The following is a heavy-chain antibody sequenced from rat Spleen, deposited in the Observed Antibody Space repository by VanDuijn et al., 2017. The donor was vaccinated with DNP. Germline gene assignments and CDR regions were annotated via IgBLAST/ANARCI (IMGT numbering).Heavy chain of an antibody. Sequence: EVQLVESGGGLVQPGRSLKLSCAASGFTFSNYDMAWVRQAPTKGLEWVASISTSGGSTYYRDSVKGRFTVSRDNAKSTLYLQMDSLRSEDTGTYYCERHHYGSYYFDYWGQGVMVTVSS. D-gene: IGHD1-3*01. CDR3: ERHHYGSYYFDY. CDR1: GFTFSNYD. CDR2: ISTSGGST. V-gene: IGHV5-25*01. J-gene: IGHJ2*01.